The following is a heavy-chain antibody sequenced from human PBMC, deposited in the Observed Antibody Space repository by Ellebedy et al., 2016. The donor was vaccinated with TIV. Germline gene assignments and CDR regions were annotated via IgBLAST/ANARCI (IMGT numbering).Heavy chain of an antibody. CDR3: AIHVQMEWSLSPVYGMDV. D-gene: IGHD3-3*01. J-gene: IGHJ6*02. CDR1: GGSISSYY. Sequence: MPSETLSLTCTVSGGSISSYYWSWSRQPPGKGLEWLGFTYYSGSTNYNPSLKSPVTISVDTSKHQFSLNLSSVTAADTAVYYCAIHVQMEWSLSPVYGMDVWGQGTTVTVSS. V-gene: IGHV4-59*08. CDR2: TYYSGST.